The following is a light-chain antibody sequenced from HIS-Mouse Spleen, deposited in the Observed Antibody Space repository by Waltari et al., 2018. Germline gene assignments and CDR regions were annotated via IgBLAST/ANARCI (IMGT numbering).Light chain of an antibody. Sequence: QSVLSQPPSASGSPGQRVPISCSGSSSNIGSNYVYGYQQLPGTAPKLLIYRNNQRPSGVPDRFSGSKSGTSASLAISGLRSEDEADYYCAAWDDSLSGPVFGGGTKLTVL. CDR3: AAWDDSLSGPV. CDR1: SSNIGSNY. CDR2: RNN. V-gene: IGLV1-47*01. J-gene: IGLJ2*01.